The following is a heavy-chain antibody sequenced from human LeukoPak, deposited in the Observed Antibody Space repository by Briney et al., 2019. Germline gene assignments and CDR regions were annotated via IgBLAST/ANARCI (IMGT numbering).Heavy chain of an antibody. CDR3: ARMSETFPIDY. CDR2: IYYSGST. Sequence: SETLSLTCTVSGGSISSYYWSWIRQPPGKGLEWIGYIYYSGSTNYNPSLKSRVTISVDTSKNQLSLKLSSVTAADTAVYYCARMSETFPIDYWGQGTLVTVSS. CDR1: GGSISSYY. J-gene: IGHJ4*02. D-gene: IGHD2/OR15-2a*01. V-gene: IGHV4-59*01.